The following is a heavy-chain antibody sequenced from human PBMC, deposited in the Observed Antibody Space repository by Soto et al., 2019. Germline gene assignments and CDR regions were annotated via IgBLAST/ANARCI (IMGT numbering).Heavy chain of an antibody. Sequence: SETLSRTCTVSGGAISSYYWSWIRQPPGKGLEWIGYIYYSGSTNYNPSLKSRVTISVDTSKNQFSLKLSSVTAADTAVYYCARGGAYSSSWCDYWGQGTLVTVSS. D-gene: IGHD6-13*01. V-gene: IGHV4-59*01. CDR2: IYYSGST. CDR1: GGAISSYY. CDR3: ARGGAYSSSWCDY. J-gene: IGHJ4*02.